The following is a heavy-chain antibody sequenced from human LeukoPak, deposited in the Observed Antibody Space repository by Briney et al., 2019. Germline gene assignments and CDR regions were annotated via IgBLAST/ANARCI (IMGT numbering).Heavy chain of an antibody. Sequence: GESPKISCKVSGYHFTTYWIAWVRQKPGKGREWMGMVFPGDSKTNYSPAFLGQVTMSVDKSIGAAYLQWRSLKASDTAMYYCARLDTKNYQFWGQGALVSVSS. CDR2: VFPGDSKT. D-gene: IGHD1-7*01. V-gene: IGHV5-51*01. CDR1: GYHFTTYW. J-gene: IGHJ4*02. CDR3: ARLDTKNYQF.